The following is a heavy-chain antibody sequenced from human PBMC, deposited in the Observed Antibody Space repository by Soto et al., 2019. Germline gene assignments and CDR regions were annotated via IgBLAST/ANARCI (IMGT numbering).Heavy chain of an antibody. D-gene: IGHD3-16*01. CDR3: VTGSSGTRGEDF. V-gene: IGHV3-23*01. Sequence: PGGSLRLSCVASGINLINHAMTWVRQAPGKGLGWVSTVSETGTVTYYADSVKGRFTISRDNSRNTLYLQLNNLRAEDTAVYYCVTGSSGTRGEDFWGPGALVTVSS. CDR2: VSETGTVT. CDR1: GINLINHA. J-gene: IGHJ4*02.